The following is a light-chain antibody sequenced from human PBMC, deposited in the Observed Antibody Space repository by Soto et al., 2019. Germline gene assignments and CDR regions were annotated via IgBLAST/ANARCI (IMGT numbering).Light chain of an antibody. CDR3: QQYNNWPPIT. CDR2: GAS. V-gene: IGKV3-15*01. J-gene: IGKJ5*01. CDR1: QSVSSY. Sequence: IWLTKSPGTLSLSPGDRATISCRASQSVSSYLAWYQQKPGQAPRLLIYGASTRATGIPARFSGSGSGTEFTLTISSLQSEDFAVYYCQQYNNWPPITFGQGARLEIK.